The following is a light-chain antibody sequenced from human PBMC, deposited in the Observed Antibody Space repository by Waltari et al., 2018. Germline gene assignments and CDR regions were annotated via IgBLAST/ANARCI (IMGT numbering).Light chain of an antibody. CDR3: QQYYSSPWT. Sequence: DIQMTQSPSSLSASVGARVTITCRASQGISHSLAWYQQKPGKAPQLLLYAASRMESGVPSRFSGSGSGTDYTLTISSLQPEDFATYHCQQYYSSPWTFGQGTKVESK. V-gene: IGKV1-NL1*01. CDR1: QGISHS. J-gene: IGKJ1*01. CDR2: AAS.